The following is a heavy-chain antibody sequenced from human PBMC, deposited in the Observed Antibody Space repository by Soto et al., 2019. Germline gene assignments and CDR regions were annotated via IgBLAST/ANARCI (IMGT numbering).Heavy chain of an antibody. CDR1: GFSFNIYA. Sequence: EVHLLESGGGLVQPGGSLRLSCAASGFSFNIYAMKWVRQPPGKGLECVSAISGGGGNTYYADSVKGRFTISRDNTKNTLYLQMNSLRADDTAVYYCAKAPTYDYYYYMDVWGKGTTVTVSS. J-gene: IGHJ6*03. V-gene: IGHV3-23*01. CDR3: AKAPTYDYYYYMDV. CDR2: ISGGGGNT.